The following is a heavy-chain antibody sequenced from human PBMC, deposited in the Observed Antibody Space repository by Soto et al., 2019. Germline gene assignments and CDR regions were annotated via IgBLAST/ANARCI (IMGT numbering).Heavy chain of an antibody. Sequence: SETLSLTCTVSGGSVSSSSYYWGWIRQPPGKGLEWIGSIYYSGSTYYNPSLKSRVTISVDTSKNQFSLKLSSVTAADTAVYYCARHWDIVVVPAAMRGNWFDPWGQGTLVT. D-gene: IGHD2-2*01. CDR1: GGSVSSSSYY. J-gene: IGHJ5*02. V-gene: IGHV4-39*01. CDR2: IYYSGST. CDR3: ARHWDIVVVPAAMRGNWFDP.